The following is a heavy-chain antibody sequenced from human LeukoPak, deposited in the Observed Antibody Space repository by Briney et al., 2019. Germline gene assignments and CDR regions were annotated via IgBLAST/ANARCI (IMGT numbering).Heavy chain of an antibody. CDR3: AKVLGYYADPFDY. CDR2: ISGSGGST. Sequence: GGSLRLSCAASGFTFSSHAVSWVRQAPGKGLECVSAISGSGGSTYYADSVKGRFTISRDNSKNTLYLRMNSLGAEDTAVYYCAKVLGYYADPFDYWGQGTLVTVSS. V-gene: IGHV3-23*01. D-gene: IGHD3-3*01. J-gene: IGHJ4*02. CDR1: GFTFSSHA.